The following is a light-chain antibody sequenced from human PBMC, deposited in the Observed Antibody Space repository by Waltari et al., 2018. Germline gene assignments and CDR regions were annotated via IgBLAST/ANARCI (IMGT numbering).Light chain of an antibody. V-gene: IGKV3-20*01. CDR2: GAS. CDR3: QQYGRSWNT. CDR1: QSVSGNN. J-gene: IGKJ2*01. Sequence: EIVLTQSPGTLSLSPGQRATLSCRASQSVSGNNLAWYQQKPAQAPRLLIHGASNRATGIPDRFSGSGSGTDFTHTISRLEPEDFAVYYCQQYGRSWNTFGQGTKLEIK.